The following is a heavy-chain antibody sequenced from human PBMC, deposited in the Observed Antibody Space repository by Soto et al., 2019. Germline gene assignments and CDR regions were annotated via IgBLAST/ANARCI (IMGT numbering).Heavy chain of an antibody. CDR1: GYTFTSYY. CDR3: ARVYCSGGGCYGIDY. J-gene: IGHJ4*02. CDR2: ISPSGGST. V-gene: IGHV1-46*01. Sequence: QVQLVQSGAEVKKPGASVKVSCKASGYTFTSYYMHWVRQAPGQGLEWMGIISPSGGSTTYAQKFQGRVRMTRDTSTSTVYMELSSLRSKDTAVYYCARVYCSGGGCYGIDYWGQGTLVTVSS. D-gene: IGHD2-15*01.